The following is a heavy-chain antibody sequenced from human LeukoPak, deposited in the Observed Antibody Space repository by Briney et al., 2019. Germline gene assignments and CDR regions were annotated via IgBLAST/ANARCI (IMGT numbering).Heavy chain of an antibody. CDR1: GFTFSDYY. CDR3: ARRAIAAAGKYSLYYFDY. J-gene: IGHJ4*02. D-gene: IGHD6-13*01. CDR2: ISSSGSTI. V-gene: IGHV3-11*01. Sequence: GGSLRLSYAASGFTFSDYYMSWIRQAPGKGLEWVSYISSSGSTIYYADSVKGRFTISRDNAKNSLYLQMNSLRAEDTAVYYCARRAIAAAGKYSLYYFDYWGQGTLVTVSS.